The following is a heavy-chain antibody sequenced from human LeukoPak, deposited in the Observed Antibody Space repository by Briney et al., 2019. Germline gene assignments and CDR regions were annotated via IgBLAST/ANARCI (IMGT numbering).Heavy chain of an antibody. CDR1: GYTFTSYG. D-gene: IGHD6-13*01. CDR3: ARDVDEDTISNLAHIAAAGTLGCGMDV. J-gene: IGHJ6*02. Sequence: ASVKVSCKASGYTFTSYGISWVRQAPGQGLEWMGWISAYNGNTNYAQKLQGRITITTNTSTSTAYMERSSLTSNDTAVYYCARDVDEDTISNLAHIAAAGTLGCGMDVWGQGTTVTVSS. CDR2: ISAYNGNT. V-gene: IGHV1-18*01.